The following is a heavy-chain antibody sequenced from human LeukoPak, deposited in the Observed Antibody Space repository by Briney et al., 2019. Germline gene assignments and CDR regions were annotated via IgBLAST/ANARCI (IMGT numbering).Heavy chain of an antibody. V-gene: IGHV4-38-2*02. CDR3: ARVAYFAGPYYYYYMDV. D-gene: IGHD2/OR15-2a*01. CDR2: IYHSGST. J-gene: IGHJ6*03. Sequence: SETLSLTCTVSGYSISSGYYWGWIRQPPGKGLEWIGRIYHSGSTYYNPSLKSRVTISVDTSKNQFSLKLSSVTAADTAVYYRARVAYFAGPYYYYYMDVWGKGTTVTVSS. CDR1: GYSISSGYY.